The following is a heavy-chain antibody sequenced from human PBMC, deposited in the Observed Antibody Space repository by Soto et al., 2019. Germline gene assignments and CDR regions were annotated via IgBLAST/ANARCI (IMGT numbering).Heavy chain of an antibody. CDR2: IYHSGST. Sequence: PSETLSLTCAVSGGSISSGGYSWSWIRQPPGKGLERIGYIYHSGSTNYNTSLKNRVTISVDKSKNQFSQKLRSVTATETDVNYCARVSGFWSGYPNWFDPWGQGTLVTVS. V-gene: IGHV4-30-2*01. D-gene: IGHD3-3*01. CDR3: ARVSGFWSGYPNWFDP. J-gene: IGHJ5*02. CDR1: GGSISSGGYS.